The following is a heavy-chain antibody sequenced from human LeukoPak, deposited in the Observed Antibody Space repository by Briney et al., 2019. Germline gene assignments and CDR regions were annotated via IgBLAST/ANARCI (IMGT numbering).Heavy chain of an antibody. Sequence: SETLSLTCSVSGGSISSYYWSWIRRPPGKGLEWIGYLYYSGSPNYNPSHKSRVTISVDTSKNQLSLKLRSVTAADTAVYYCARAGGAVDYWGQGTLVTVSS. CDR3: ARAGGAVDY. J-gene: IGHJ4*02. V-gene: IGHV4-59*01. CDR1: GGSISSYY. CDR2: LYYSGSP. D-gene: IGHD3-10*01.